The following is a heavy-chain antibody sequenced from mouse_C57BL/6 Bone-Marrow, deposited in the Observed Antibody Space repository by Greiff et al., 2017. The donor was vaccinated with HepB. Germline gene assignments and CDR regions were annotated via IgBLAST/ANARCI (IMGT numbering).Heavy chain of an antibody. CDR2: IRSCCDYI. CDR3: TRGQLRPSWFAY. CDR1: GFTFSSYA. Sequence: EVMLVESGEGLVKPGGSLKLSCAASGFTFSSYAMSWVRQTPEKRLEWVAYIRSCCDYIYYADTVKGRFTISRDNARNTLYLQMSSLKSEDTAMYYCTRGQLRPSWFAYWGQGTLVTVSA. V-gene: IGHV5-9-1*02. J-gene: IGHJ3*01. D-gene: IGHD3-2*02.